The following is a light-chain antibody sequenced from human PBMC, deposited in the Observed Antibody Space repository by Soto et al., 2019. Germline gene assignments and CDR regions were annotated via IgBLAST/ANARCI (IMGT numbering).Light chain of an antibody. CDR3: SSYSSISTLYV. J-gene: IGLJ1*01. Sequence: QSALTQPASVSGSPGQSITISCTGTSSDVGGYNHVSWFQQHPGKAPKLMIFEVSDRPSGISNRFSGSKSGNTASLTISGLQAEDEADYYCSSYSSISTLYVFGTGTKLTVL. CDR1: SSDVGGYNH. CDR2: EVS. V-gene: IGLV2-14*01.